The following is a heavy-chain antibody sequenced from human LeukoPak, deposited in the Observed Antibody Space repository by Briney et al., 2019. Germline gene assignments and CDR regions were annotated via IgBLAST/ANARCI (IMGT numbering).Heavy chain of an antibody. CDR2: IRSKAYGGTT. CDR1: GFTFGDYA. V-gene: IGHV3-49*04. D-gene: IGHD2-15*01. CDR3: TLYCSGGSCYSGYYYGMDV. J-gene: IGHJ6*02. Sequence: GGSLRLSCTASGFTFGDYAMSWVRQAPGKGLEWVGFIRSKAYGGTTEYAASVKGRFTIPRDDSKSIAYLQMNSLKTEDTAVYYCTLYCSGGSCYSGYYYGMDVWGQGTTVTVSS.